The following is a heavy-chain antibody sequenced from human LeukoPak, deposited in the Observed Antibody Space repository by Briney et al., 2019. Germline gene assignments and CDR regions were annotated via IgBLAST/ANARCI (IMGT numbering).Heavy chain of an antibody. V-gene: IGHV3-48*03. CDR1: GFTFNSHE. Sequence: PGGSLRLSCAASGFTFNSHEMNWVRQAPGKGLEWLSYISSGGSSVNYADSVKGRFTVSRDNAKNSLYLQMSGLTVEDTAIYYCARELSASYSFYYYGLDVWGQGTTVTVSS. D-gene: IGHD1-26*01. CDR3: ARELSASYSFYYYGLDV. CDR2: ISSGGSSV. J-gene: IGHJ6*02.